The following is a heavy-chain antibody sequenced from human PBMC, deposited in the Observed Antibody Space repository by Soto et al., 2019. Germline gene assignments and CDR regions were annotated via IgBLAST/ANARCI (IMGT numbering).Heavy chain of an antibody. CDR3: ARDTSGYYYNWFDP. J-gene: IGHJ5*02. CDR2: IYHSGST. CDR1: GYSISRGYY. V-gene: IGHV4-38-2*02. Sequence: KASETLSLTXAVSGYSISRGYYWGWIRQPPGKGLEWIGSIYHSGSTYYNPSLKSRVTISVDTSKNQFSLKLSPVTAADTAVYYCARDTSGYYYNWFDPWGQGTLVTVSS. D-gene: IGHD3-22*01.